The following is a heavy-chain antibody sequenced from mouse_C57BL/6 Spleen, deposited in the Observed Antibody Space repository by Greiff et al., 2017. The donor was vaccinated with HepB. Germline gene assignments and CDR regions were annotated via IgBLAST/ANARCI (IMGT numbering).Heavy chain of an antibody. Sequence: EVQVVESGGGLVKPGGSLKLSCAASGFTFSSYTISWVRQTPEKRLEWVATISGGGGNTYYPDSVKGRFTISRDNAKNTLYLQMSSLRSEDTALYYCARQNYGSSPYFDYWGQGTTLTVSS. CDR3: ARQNYGSSPYFDY. CDR1: GFTFSSYT. CDR2: ISGGGGNT. J-gene: IGHJ2*01. V-gene: IGHV5-9*01. D-gene: IGHD1-1*01.